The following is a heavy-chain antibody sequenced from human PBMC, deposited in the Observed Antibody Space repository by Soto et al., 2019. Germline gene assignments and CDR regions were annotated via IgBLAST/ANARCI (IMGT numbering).Heavy chain of an antibody. V-gene: IGHV3-9*01. D-gene: IGHD5-18*01. J-gene: IGHJ4*02. Sequence: EVQLVESGGGLVQPGRSLRLSCAASGFTFDDYAMHWVRQAPGKGLEWVSGISWNSGSIGYADSVKGRFTISRDNAKNSLYRHMNSLRAEDTALYYCAKDIDTSMAGALDYWGQGTLVTVSS. CDR1: GFTFDDYA. CDR2: ISWNSGSI. CDR3: AKDIDTSMAGALDY.